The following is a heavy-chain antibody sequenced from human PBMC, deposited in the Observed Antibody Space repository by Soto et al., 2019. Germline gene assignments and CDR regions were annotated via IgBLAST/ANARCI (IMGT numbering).Heavy chain of an antibody. Sequence: EVPLLESGGGLVQPGGSLRLSCAASGFTFSSYAMSWVRQAPGKGLEWVSTISGSGGGTYYADSVKGRFTISRDNSKHTLYLPMNNLRAEDTAVYYCAKGSAAAGRSWFDPWGQGTLVTVSS. V-gene: IGHV3-23*01. CDR3: AKGSAAAGRSWFDP. J-gene: IGHJ5*02. CDR1: GFTFSSYA. D-gene: IGHD6-13*01. CDR2: ISGSGGGT.